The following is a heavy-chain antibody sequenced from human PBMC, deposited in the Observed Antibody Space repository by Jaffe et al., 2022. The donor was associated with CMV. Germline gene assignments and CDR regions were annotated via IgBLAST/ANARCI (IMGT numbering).Heavy chain of an antibody. Sequence: QVQLVQSGAEVKKPGASVKVSCKASGYTFTSYYMHWVRQAPGQGLEWMGIINPSGGSTSYAQKFQGRVTMTRDTSTSTVYMELSSLRSEDTAVYYCARANYYDSSGYPGGAFDIWGQGTMVTVSS. CDR1: GYTFTSYY. CDR2: INPSGGST. CDR3: ARANYYDSSGYPGGAFDI. J-gene: IGHJ3*02. D-gene: IGHD3-22*01. V-gene: IGHV1-46*01.